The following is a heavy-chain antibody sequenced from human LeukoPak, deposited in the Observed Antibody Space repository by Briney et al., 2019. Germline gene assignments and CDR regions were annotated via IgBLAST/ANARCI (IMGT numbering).Heavy chain of an antibody. V-gene: IGHV1-2*02. CDR2: INPNSGGT. CDR3: AREGYCSGDKCPVAN. Sequence: ASVEVSCKASGGTFSSYAISWVRQAPGQGLEWMGWINPNSGGTNYARTFQGRVNMTRNTSISTAYMDLSSLRSDDTAVYYCAREGYCSGDKCPVANWGQGTLVTVSS. CDR1: GGTFSSYA. D-gene: IGHD2-15*01. J-gene: IGHJ4*02.